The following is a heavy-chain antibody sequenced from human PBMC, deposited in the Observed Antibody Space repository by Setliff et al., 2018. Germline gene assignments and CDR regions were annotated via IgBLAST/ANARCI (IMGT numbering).Heavy chain of an antibody. CDR1: GFTFSKYW. J-gene: IGHJ4*02. V-gene: IGHV3-74*01. CDR2: INGDGTIT. Sequence: GSLRLSCGASGFTFSKYWMYWVRHVPGKGLVWVSRINGDGTITNYADSVKGRFTITRDNAQNTLFLQMDRMRVEDTGVYYCAKVKKQPIRGFGFDYWGQGTPVTVSS. D-gene: IGHD3-10*01. CDR3: AKVKKQPIRGFGFDY.